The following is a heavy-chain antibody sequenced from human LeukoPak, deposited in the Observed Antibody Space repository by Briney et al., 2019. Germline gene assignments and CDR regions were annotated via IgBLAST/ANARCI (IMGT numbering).Heavy chain of an antibody. Sequence: GGSLRLSCAASGFTFSSYAMHWVRQAPGKGLEWVAVISYDGSNKYYADSVKGRFTISRDNSKNTLYLQMNSLRAEDTAAYYCARDSTTGTGTSDYWGQGTLVTVSS. J-gene: IGHJ4*02. CDR3: ARDSTTGTGTSDY. D-gene: IGHD1-1*01. V-gene: IGHV3-30-3*01. CDR2: ISYDGSNK. CDR1: GFTFSSYA.